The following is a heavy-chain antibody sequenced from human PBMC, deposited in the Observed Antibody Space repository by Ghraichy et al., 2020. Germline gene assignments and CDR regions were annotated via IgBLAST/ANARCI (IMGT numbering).Heavy chain of an antibody. J-gene: IGHJ6*02. CDR3: AKGGAGIVVLGMDV. CDR1: GFAFSGYA. Sequence: GGSLRLSCEASGFAFSGYAMHWVRQAPGKGLEWVALISYDGSTKNYADSVSGRFTISRDNSKNTLYLQMNSLRPEDTAMYYCAKGGAGIVVLGMDVWGQGTTVTVSS. CDR2: ISYDGSTK. V-gene: IGHV3-30*18. D-gene: IGHD3-22*01.